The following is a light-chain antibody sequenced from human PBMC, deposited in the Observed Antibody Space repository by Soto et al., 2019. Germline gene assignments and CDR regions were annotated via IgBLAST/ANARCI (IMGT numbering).Light chain of an antibody. CDR3: QKYNSAPPWT. Sequence: EIVMTQSPATLSVSPGERATLSCRASQTVSSNLAWYQQKPGQAPRLLIYGASTLQSGVPSRFSGSGSGTDFTLTISSLQPEDVATYYCQKYNSAPPWTFGQGTKVDIK. CDR2: GAS. J-gene: IGKJ1*01. V-gene: IGKV3-15*01. CDR1: QTVSSN.